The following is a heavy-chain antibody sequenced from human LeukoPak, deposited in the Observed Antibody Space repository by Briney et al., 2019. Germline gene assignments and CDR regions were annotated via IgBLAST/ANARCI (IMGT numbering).Heavy chain of an antibody. Sequence: KPGGSLRLSCAASGFTFSSYAMHWVRQAPGKGLEWVAVISYDGGKTNYADSVKGRFTISRDNPKNTLYLQMNSLRAEDTAVYYCARDGHKWNYAQYYYYYMDVWGKGTTVTVSS. V-gene: IGHV3-30*04. CDR3: ARDGHKWNYAQYYYYYMDV. J-gene: IGHJ6*03. CDR2: ISYDGGKT. D-gene: IGHD1-7*01. CDR1: GFTFSSYA.